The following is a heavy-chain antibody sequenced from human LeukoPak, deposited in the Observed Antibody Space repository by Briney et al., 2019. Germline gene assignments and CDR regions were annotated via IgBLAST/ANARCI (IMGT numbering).Heavy chain of an antibody. V-gene: IGHV3-13*01. CDR3: ARLHVKFYCSGGSCYPGH. CDR1: GFTFRSYD. D-gene: IGHD2-15*01. Sequence: GGSLRLSCAASGFTFRSYDMHWVRQATGKGLEWVSGIGTAGEIYYPGSVKGRFTISRENAKNPLYLQMNSLRAEDTAVYYCARLHVKFYCSGGSCYPGHWGQGTLVTVSS. J-gene: IGHJ4*02. CDR2: IGTAGEI.